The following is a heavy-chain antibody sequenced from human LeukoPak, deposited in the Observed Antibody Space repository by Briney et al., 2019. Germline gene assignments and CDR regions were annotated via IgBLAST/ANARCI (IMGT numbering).Heavy chain of an antibody. J-gene: IGHJ6*02. V-gene: IGHV3-48*03. CDR3: ARDGGLRYFDWITDYGMDV. CDR2: ISSSGSTI. CDR1: GFTFSSYE. D-gene: IGHD3-9*01. Sequence: GGSLRLSCAASGFTFSSYEMNWVRQAPGKGLEWVSYISSSGSTIYYADSVKGRFTISRDNAKNSLYLQMNSLRAEDTAVYYCARDGGLRYFDWITDYGMDVWGQGTTVTVSS.